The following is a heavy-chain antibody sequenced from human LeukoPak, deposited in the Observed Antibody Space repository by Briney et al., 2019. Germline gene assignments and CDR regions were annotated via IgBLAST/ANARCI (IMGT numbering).Heavy chain of an antibody. CDR2: IIPIFGTA. J-gene: IGHJ4*02. V-gene: IGHV1-69*05. D-gene: IGHD6-19*01. Sequence: ASVKFSCKASGGTFSSYAISWVRQAPGQGLEWMGGIIPIFGTANYAQKFQGRVTITRDTSASTAYMELSSLRSEDTAVYYCARGIAVAGTYGFAFDYWGQGTLVTVSS. CDR3: ARGIAVAGTYGFAFDY. CDR1: GGTFSSYA.